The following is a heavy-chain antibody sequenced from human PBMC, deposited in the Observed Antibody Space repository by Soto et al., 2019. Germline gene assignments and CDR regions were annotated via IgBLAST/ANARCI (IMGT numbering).Heavy chain of an antibody. CDR2: ISGSGGST. Sequence: GGSLRLSCAASGFTFSSYAMSWVRQAPGKGLEWVSAISGSGGSTYYADSVKGRFAISRDNSKNTLYLQMNSLRAEDTAVYYCAKHPIRSSSWYYFDYWGQGTLVTVSS. CDR3: AKHPIRSSSWYYFDY. J-gene: IGHJ4*02. CDR1: GFTFSSYA. V-gene: IGHV3-23*01. D-gene: IGHD6-13*01.